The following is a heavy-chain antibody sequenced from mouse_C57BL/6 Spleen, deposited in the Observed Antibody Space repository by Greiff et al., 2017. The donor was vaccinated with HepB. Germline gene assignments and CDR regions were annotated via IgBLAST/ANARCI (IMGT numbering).Heavy chain of an antibody. CDR2: INPSNGGT. D-gene: IGHD2-4*01. Sequence: QVHVKQPGTELVKPGASVKLSCKASGYTFTSYWMHWVKQRPGQGLEWIGNINPSNGGTNYNEKFKSKATLTVDKSSSTAYMQLSSLTSEDSAVYYCARGKDYDYGAWYFDYWGQGTTLTVSS. CDR3: ARGKDYDYGAWYFDY. CDR1: GYTFTSYW. V-gene: IGHV1-53*01. J-gene: IGHJ2*01.